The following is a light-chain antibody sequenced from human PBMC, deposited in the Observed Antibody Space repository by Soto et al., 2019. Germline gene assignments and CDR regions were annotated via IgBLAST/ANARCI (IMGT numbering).Light chain of an antibody. CDR2: AAS. V-gene: IGKV1-39*01. Sequence: DIQMTQSPSALSASVGDRVTITCQASQTFSTYLNWYQQKPGKAPKLLIYAASTLQSGVPSRFSGSESGTDFTLTISSLQPEDFATYYCQQSLGIPYTFGQGTRLEIK. CDR1: QTFSTY. J-gene: IGKJ2*01. CDR3: QQSLGIPYT.